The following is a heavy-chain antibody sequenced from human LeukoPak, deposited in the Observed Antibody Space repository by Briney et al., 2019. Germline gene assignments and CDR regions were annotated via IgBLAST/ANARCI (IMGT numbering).Heavy chain of an antibody. CDR1: GFTFSSCS. V-gene: IGHV3-21*01. D-gene: IGHD1-1*01. CDR2: ISSSSSYI. Sequence: GGSLRLSCAASGFTFSSCSVNWVRQAPGKGLEWVSSISSSSSYIYYADSVKGRFTISRDNAKNSLYLQMNSLRAEDTAVYYCATPVTTRYEGHYWGQGTLVTVSS. J-gene: IGHJ4*02. CDR3: ATPVTTRYEGHY.